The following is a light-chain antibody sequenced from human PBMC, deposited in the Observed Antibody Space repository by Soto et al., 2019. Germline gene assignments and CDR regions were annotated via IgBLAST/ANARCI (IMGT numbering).Light chain of an antibody. CDR3: SSYTTSSTLLYV. Sequence: QSALTQPASVSGSPGQSINISSTGTSSDIGGYNSVSWYQQHPGKAPKLMIYEVSNRPSGVSNRFSGSKSGNTASLTISGLQAEDEADYYCSSYTTSSTLLYVFGTGTKLTVL. CDR2: EVS. V-gene: IGLV2-14*01. CDR1: SSDIGGYNS. J-gene: IGLJ1*01.